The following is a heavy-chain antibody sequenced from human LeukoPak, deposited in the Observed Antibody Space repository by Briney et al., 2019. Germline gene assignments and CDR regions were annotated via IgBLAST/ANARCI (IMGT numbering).Heavy chain of an antibody. J-gene: IGHJ5*02. CDR1: GGSISSSHW. V-gene: IGHV4-4*02. Sequence: SGTLSLTCAVSGGSISSSHWWSWVRQPPGKGLERIGEIYHSGSTNYNPSLKSRVTISVDTSKNQFSLKLSSVTAADTAVYYCARHHSSSWYENWFDPWGQGTLVTVSS. CDR2: IYHSGST. D-gene: IGHD6-13*01. CDR3: ARHHSSSWYENWFDP.